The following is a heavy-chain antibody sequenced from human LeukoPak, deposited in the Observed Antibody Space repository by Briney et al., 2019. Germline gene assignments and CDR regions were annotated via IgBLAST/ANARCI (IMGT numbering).Heavy chain of an antibody. Sequence: GASVKVSCKASGYNFATYGISWVRQAPGQGLEWMGWIAPYNDNANSAQKFQGRLSTTADTSTSTASMELRSLRSDDTAVYYCTRDPRHKYGNFDNWGQGTLVTVSS. V-gene: IGHV1-18*01. J-gene: IGHJ4*02. CDR3: TRDPRHKYGNFDN. CDR2: IAPYNDNA. CDR1: GYNFATYG. D-gene: IGHD2/OR15-2a*01.